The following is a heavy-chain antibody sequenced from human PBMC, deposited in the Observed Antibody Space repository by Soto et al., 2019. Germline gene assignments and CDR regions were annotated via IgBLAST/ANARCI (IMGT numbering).Heavy chain of an antibody. J-gene: IGHJ6*02. CDR2: IYPGDSDT. CDR3: ARNSACSSTSCYNYYYYGMDV. Sequence: GESLKISCKGSGYSFTSYWIGWVRQMPGKGLEWMGIIYPGDSDTRYSPSFQGQVTISADKSISTAYLQWSSLKASDTAMYYCARNSACSSTSCYNYYYYGMDVWGQGTTVTVSS. CDR1: GYSFTSYW. V-gene: IGHV5-51*01. D-gene: IGHD2-2*02.